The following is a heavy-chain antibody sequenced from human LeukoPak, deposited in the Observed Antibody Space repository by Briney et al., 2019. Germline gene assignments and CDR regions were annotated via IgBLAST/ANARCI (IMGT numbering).Heavy chain of an antibody. CDR2: INHSGST. CDR1: GFTFSSSA. V-gene: IGHV4-34*01. D-gene: IGHD3-22*01. Sequence: SGGSLRLSCAASGFTFSSSAMTWVRQPPGKGLEWIGEINHSGSTNYNPSLKSRVTISVDTSKNQFSLKLSSVTAADTAVYYCARGRGRTMIVYPARAFDIWGQGTMVTVSS. J-gene: IGHJ3*02. CDR3: ARGRGRTMIVYPARAFDI.